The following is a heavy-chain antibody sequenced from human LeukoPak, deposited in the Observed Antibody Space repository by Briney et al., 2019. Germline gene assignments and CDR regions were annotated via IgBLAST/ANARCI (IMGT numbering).Heavy chain of an antibody. Sequence: GGSLRLSCAASGFTFTNYWMSWVRQALGKGLEGVDNTKQDETEKHYADSVKGRFTISRDNAQNSLYLQMNSLRAEDTAVYFCARNRQWLLADYWGQGTVVTVSS. J-gene: IGHJ4*02. CDR1: GFTFTNYW. CDR2: TKQDETEK. D-gene: IGHD3-22*01. CDR3: ARNRQWLLADY. V-gene: IGHV3-7*04.